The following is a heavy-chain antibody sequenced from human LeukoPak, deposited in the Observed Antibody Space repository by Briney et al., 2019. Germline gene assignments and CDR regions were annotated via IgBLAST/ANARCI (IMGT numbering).Heavy chain of an antibody. CDR1: GGSFSGYY. CDR2: INHSGST. V-gene: IGHV4-34*01. Sequence: SETLSLTCAVYGGSFSGYYWSWIRQPPGKGLEWIGEINHSGSTNYNPSLKSRVTISVDTSKNQFSLKLSSVTAADTAVYYCARITYSSSWHQSDAFDIWGQGTMVTVSS. CDR3: ARITYSSSWHQSDAFDI. J-gene: IGHJ3*02. D-gene: IGHD6-13*01.